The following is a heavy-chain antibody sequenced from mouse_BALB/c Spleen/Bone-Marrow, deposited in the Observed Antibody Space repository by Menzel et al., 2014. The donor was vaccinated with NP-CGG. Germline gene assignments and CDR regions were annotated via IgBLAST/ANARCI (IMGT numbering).Heavy chain of an antibody. CDR3: ARGVPDY. V-gene: IGHV3-2*02. CDR1: GYSITSDYA. Sequence: VQLQQSGPGLVKPSQSLSLTCTVTGYSITSDYAWNWIRQFPGNKLEWMGYISYSGSTSYNPSLKSRISITRGTSKNQFFLQLNSVTTEDTATYYCARGVPDYWGQGTTLTVSS. J-gene: IGHJ2*01. CDR2: ISYSGST.